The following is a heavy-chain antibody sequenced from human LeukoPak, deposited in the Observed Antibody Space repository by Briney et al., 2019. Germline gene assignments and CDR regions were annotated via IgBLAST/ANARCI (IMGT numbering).Heavy chain of an antibody. CDR3: ARVGYSGYESDS. Sequence: PGESLKISCQAPGYTFSTSWIGWVRQMPGKGLEWMGIIYPSDSDTRYSPSFQGQVTISADKSINTAYLQWSSLKASDTAMYYCARVGYSGYESDSWGQGTLVTVSS. CDR1: GYTFSTSW. D-gene: IGHD5-12*01. J-gene: IGHJ4*02. V-gene: IGHV5-51*01. CDR2: IYPSDSDT.